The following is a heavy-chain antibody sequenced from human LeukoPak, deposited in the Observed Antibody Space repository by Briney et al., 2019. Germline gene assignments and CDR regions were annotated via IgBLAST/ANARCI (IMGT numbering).Heavy chain of an antibody. V-gene: IGHV3-11*04. CDR3: ARDRYYDAFDI. J-gene: IGHJ3*02. CDR1: GFTFSDYY. Sequence: GGSLRLSCAASGFTFSDYYMSWIRQAPGKGLEWVSYISSSGSTIYYADSVKGRFTISRDNSKNTLYLQMNSLRAEYTAVYYCARDRYYDAFDIWGQGTMVTVSS. D-gene: IGHD2-8*01. CDR2: ISSSGSTI.